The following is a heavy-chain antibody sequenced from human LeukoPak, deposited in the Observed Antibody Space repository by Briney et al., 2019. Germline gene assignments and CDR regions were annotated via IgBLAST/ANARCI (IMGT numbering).Heavy chain of an antibody. J-gene: IGHJ3*02. CDR2: IYYSGST. Sequence: PSETLSLTCTVSGGSISSGDYYWRWIRQPPGKGLEWIGYIYYSGSTYYNPSLKSRVTISVDTSKSQFSLKLSSVTAADTAVYYCARDYGDYGIDAFDIWGQGTMVTVSS. D-gene: IGHD4-17*01. CDR3: ARDYGDYGIDAFDI. V-gene: IGHV4-30-4*01. CDR1: GGSISSGDYY.